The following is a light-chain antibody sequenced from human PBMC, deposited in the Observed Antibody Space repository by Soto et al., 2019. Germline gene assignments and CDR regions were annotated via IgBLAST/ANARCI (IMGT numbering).Light chain of an antibody. V-gene: IGKV3-11*01. J-gene: IGKJ4*01. Sequence: TLSLSPGERATLSCRASQSVSSFLAWYQQKPGQAPRLLIYDASNRATGIPARFSGSGSGTDLTLTISSLEAEDFAVYYCQQRSNWPLTFGGGTKVDIK. CDR1: QSVSSF. CDR3: QQRSNWPLT. CDR2: DAS.